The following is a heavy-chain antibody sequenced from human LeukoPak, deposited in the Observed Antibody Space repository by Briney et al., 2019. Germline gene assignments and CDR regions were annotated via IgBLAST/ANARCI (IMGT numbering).Heavy chain of an antibody. Sequence: SETLSLTCTVSGGSISSSSYYWGWIRQPPGKGLEWIGYVYYSGTPTSYNPSLRSRVTISIDTSRNQFSLKLSSVTAADTAVYYCARDSRGGGPDFDYWGPGTLITVSS. V-gene: IGHV4-61*01. CDR3: ARDSRGGGPDFDY. CDR1: GGSISSSSYY. J-gene: IGHJ4*02. CDR2: VYYSGTPT. D-gene: IGHD3-16*01.